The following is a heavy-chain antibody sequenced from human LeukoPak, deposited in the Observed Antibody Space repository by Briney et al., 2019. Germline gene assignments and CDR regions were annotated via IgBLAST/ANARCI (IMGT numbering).Heavy chain of an antibody. CDR3: AREGYGDYGDAFDI. J-gene: IGHJ3*02. CDR1: GFAFRSYG. Sequence: GGSLRLSCAASGFAFRSYGMHWVRQAPGKGLEWMVMISYDGSNTYYADSVKGRFTISRDNSKNTLYLQMNSLRAEDTAVYYCAREGYGDYGDAFDIWGQGTMVTVSS. V-gene: IGHV3-30*03. D-gene: IGHD4-17*01. CDR2: ISYDGSNT.